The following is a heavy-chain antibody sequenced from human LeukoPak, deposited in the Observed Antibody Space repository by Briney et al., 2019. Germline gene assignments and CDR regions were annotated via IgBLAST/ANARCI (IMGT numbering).Heavy chain of an antibody. V-gene: IGHV3-48*03. D-gene: IGHD3-10*02. CDR1: GFSFSSHW. Sequence: PGGSLRLSSEASGFSFSSHWMNWVPQAPGKGLEWVSYISSSGSTRYYADSVKGRFTISRDNAKNSLYLQMNSLRAEDTAVYYCAELGITMIGGVWGKGTTVTISS. CDR3: AELGITMIGGV. CDR2: ISSSGSTR. J-gene: IGHJ6*04.